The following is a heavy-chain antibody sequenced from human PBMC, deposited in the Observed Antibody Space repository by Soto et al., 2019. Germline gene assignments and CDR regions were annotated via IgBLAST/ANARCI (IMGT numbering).Heavy chain of an antibody. J-gene: IGHJ4*02. CDR3: ATEWSEYSGYDSSWYFDP. CDR1: GYTLTELS. CDR2: FDPEDGET. Sequence: ASVKVSCKVSGYTLTELSMHWVRQAPGKGLEWMGGFDPEDGETIYAQKFQGRVTMTEDTSTDTAYMELSSLRSEDTAVYYCATEWSEYSGYDSSWYFDPWGQGTLVTVSS. V-gene: IGHV1-24*01. D-gene: IGHD5-12*01.